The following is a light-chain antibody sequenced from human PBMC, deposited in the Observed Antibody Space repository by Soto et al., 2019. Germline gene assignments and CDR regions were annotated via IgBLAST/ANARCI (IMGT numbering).Light chain of an antibody. Sequence: IQMTQSPSSLSASVGDRVTITCRASQGISKFLAWYQQKPGKVPKLLIYAASTLQSGVPSRFSGSGSGRDFTLTISSLQPEDFATYYCLLDYAYFWAFGQGTKVDIK. CDR1: QGISKF. J-gene: IGKJ1*01. CDR2: AAS. V-gene: IGKV1-6*01. CDR3: LLDYAYFWA.